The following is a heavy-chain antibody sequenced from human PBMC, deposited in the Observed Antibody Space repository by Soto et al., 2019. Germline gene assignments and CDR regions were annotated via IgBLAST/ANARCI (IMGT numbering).Heavy chain of an antibody. V-gene: IGHV1-18*01. Sequence: ASVKVSCKASGYTFTSYGISWVRQAPGQGLEWMGWISAYNGNTNYAQKLQGRVTMTTDTSTSTAYMELRSLRSGDTAVYYCARDENYGDYVRPVDYWGQGTLVTVSS. CDR1: GYTFTSYG. CDR2: ISAYNGNT. CDR3: ARDENYGDYVRPVDY. D-gene: IGHD4-17*01. J-gene: IGHJ4*02.